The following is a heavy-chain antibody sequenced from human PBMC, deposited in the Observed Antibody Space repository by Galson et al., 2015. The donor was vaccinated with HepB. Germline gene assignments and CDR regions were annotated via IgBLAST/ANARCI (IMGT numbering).Heavy chain of an antibody. CDR2: IKQDGSEK. CDR1: GFTFSSYW. J-gene: IGHJ3*02. Sequence: SLRLSCAASGFTFSSYWMSWVRQAPGKGLEWVANIKQDGSEKYYMDSVKGRFTISRDNAKNSLYLQMNSLRAEDTAVYYCARGGYYGSGSDAFDIWGQGTMVTVSS. CDR3: ARGGYYGSGSDAFDI. V-gene: IGHV3-7*03. D-gene: IGHD3-10*01.